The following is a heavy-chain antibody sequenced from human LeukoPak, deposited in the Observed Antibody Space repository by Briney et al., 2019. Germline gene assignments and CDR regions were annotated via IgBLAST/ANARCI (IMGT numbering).Heavy chain of an antibody. CDR2: ISGSGGST. CDR1: GFTVSSNY. V-gene: IGHV3-23*01. J-gene: IGHJ4*02. CDR3: AKVWGYYDSSGYYWDY. D-gene: IGHD3-22*01. Sequence: GGSLRLSCAASGFTVSSNYMSWVRQAPGKGLEWVSAISGSGGSTYYADSVKGRFTIPRDNSKNTLYLQMNSLRAEDTAVYYCAKVWGYYDSSGYYWDYWGQGTLVTVSS.